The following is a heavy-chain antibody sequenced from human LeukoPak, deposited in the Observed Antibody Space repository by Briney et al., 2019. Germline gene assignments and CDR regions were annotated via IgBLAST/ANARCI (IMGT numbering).Heavy chain of an antibody. Sequence: SETLSLTCTVSGGSISSYYTSWVRHPPGKGLEWVGYIYYSGSTNYNPSLKSRVTISVDTSKNQFSLKLSSVTAADTAVYYCARARRGNSAGAIDYWGQGTLVTVSS. CDR1: GGSISSYY. D-gene: IGHD2-21*02. J-gene: IGHJ4*02. V-gene: IGHV4-59*08. CDR3: ARARRGNSAGAIDY. CDR2: IYYSGST.